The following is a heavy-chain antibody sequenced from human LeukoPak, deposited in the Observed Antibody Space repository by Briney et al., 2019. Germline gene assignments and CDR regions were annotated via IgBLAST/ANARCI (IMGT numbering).Heavy chain of an antibody. D-gene: IGHD2-2*03. CDR1: GGTFSSYA. J-gene: IGHJ5*02. V-gene: IGHV1-69*13. CDR3: ARQAGYCSSTSCSLNWFDP. CDR2: IIPIFGTA. Sequence: SVKVSRKASGGTFSSYAISWVRQAPGQGLEWMGGIIPIFGTANYAQKFQGRVTITADESTSTAYMELGSLRSEDTAVYYCARQAGYCSSTSCSLNWFDPWGQGTLVTVSS.